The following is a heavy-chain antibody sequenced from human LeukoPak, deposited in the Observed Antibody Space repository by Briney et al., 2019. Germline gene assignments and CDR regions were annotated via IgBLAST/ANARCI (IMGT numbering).Heavy chain of an antibody. Sequence: SETLSLTSAVYGGSFSGYYWSWIRQPPGNRLEWIGEINHSGSTNYNPSLKSRVTISIDTSKNQFSLKLSSVTAGDTAVYYCARGKITMARGVMKNYYMDVWGKGTTVTVSS. V-gene: IGHV4-34*01. CDR1: GGSFSGYY. CDR3: ARGKITMARGVMKNYYMDV. J-gene: IGHJ6*03. D-gene: IGHD3-10*01. CDR2: INHSGST.